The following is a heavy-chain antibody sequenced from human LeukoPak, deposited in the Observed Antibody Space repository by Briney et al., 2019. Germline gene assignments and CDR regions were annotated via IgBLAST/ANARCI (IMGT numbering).Heavy chain of an antibody. Sequence: QPGGSLRLSCAASGFTFSSYGMHWVRQAPGKGLEWVAFIRYDGSNKYYADSVKGRFTISRDNSKNTLYLRMNSLRAEDTAVYYCANRVVAGDAFDIWGQGTMVTVSS. CDR1: GFTFSSYG. CDR2: IRYDGSNK. D-gene: IGHD2-15*01. CDR3: ANRVVAGDAFDI. J-gene: IGHJ3*02. V-gene: IGHV3-30*02.